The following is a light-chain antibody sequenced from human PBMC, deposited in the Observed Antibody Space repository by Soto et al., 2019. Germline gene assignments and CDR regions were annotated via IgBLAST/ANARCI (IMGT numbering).Light chain of an antibody. CDR1: QSVSSGY. CDR3: QQYGRSPWT. CDR2: GAS. Sequence: DIVLTQSPGTLSLSPGNRATLSCRASQSVSSGYLAWYQQKPGQAPRLLIYGASSRATGVPDRFGGSGSGTDFTLTISRLEPEDFAVYYCQQYGRSPWTFGQGTKVDIK. V-gene: IGKV3-20*01. J-gene: IGKJ1*01.